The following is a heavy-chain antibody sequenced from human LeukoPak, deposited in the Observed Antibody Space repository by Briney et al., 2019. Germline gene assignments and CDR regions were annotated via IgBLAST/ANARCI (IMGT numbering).Heavy chain of an antibody. D-gene: IGHD6-19*01. CDR3: AKDADGQWLFMGYMDV. V-gene: IGHV3-21*01. J-gene: IGHJ6*03. Sequence: GGSLRLSCAASGFTFNKYTMNWVRQAPGKGLEWVSSISTSSSYIYYADSVKGRFTISRDNAKNSLYLQMNSLRAEDTAVYYCAKDADGQWLFMGYMDVWGKGTTVTVSS. CDR1: GFTFNKYT. CDR2: ISTSSSYI.